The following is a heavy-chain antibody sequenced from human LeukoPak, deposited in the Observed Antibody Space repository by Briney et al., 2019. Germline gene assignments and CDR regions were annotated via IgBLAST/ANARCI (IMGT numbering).Heavy chain of an antibody. D-gene: IGHD2-2*01. CDR2: ISSNGGTT. CDR3: ARDSVRGSTSLLNWFDP. Sequence: PGGSLRLSCAAAGFTFDEYAMHWVRQAPGKGLEYVSAISSNGGTTYYANSVKGRFTISRDNSKNTLYLQMGSLGGEDMAVYYCARDSVRGSTSLLNWFDPWGQGTLVTVSS. CDR1: GFTFDEYA. V-gene: IGHV3-64*01. J-gene: IGHJ5*02.